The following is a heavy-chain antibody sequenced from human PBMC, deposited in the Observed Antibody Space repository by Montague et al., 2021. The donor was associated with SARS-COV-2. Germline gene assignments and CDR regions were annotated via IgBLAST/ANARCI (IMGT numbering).Heavy chain of an antibody. D-gene: IGHD3-10*01. CDR1: GGSISSDNYY. CDR2: IYHTGTK. Sequence: TLSLTCSVSGGSISSDNYYWNWIRQHKGMGFEWIGYIYHTGTKHYRPYLKSRATLSVDISQNQFSLKLNSMTAADTAIYYCARGVSYGSGFLSEWGPGTLVIVSS. CDR3: ARGVSYGSGFLSE. J-gene: IGHJ4*02. V-gene: IGHV4-31*03.